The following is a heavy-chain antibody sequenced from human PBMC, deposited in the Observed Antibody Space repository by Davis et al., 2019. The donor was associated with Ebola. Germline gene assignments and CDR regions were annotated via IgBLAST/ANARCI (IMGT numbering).Heavy chain of an antibody. CDR1: GYTLTELS. CDR2: FDPEDGET. D-gene: IGHD2-21*01. Sequence: ASVKVSCKVSGYTLTELSMHWVRQAPGKGLEWMGGFDPEDGETIYAQKFQGRVTMTRDTSTSTVYMELSSLRSEDTAVYYCARGPLHTVGDAWFDPWGQGTLVTVSS. V-gene: IGHV1-24*01. J-gene: IGHJ5*02. CDR3: ARGPLHTVGDAWFDP.